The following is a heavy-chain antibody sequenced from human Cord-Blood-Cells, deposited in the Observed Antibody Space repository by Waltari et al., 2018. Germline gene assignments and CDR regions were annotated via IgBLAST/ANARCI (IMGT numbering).Heavy chain of an antibody. CDR2: IKRDGSEK. D-gene: IGHD3-10*01. CDR3: ASSLGADCFDY. CDR1: GFTFSSYW. V-gene: IGHV3-7*01. J-gene: IGHJ4*02. Sequence: EVQLVESGGGLVQPGGSLRLSCAASGFTFSSYWMSWVRQAPGKGLGWGANIKRDGSEKYYVDSGKGRFTISRDNAKNSLYLQMNSLRAEDTAVYYCASSLGADCFDYWGQGTLVTVSS.